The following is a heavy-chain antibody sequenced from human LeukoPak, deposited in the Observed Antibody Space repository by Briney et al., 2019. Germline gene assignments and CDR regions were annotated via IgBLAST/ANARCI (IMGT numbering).Heavy chain of an antibody. CDR2: IWYDGSNK. CDR3: ARHNIAAAGTGYYYGMDV. CDR1: GFTFSSCG. J-gene: IGHJ6*02. V-gene: IGHV3-33*01. D-gene: IGHD6-13*01. Sequence: GGSLRLSCAASGFTFSSCGMHWVRQAPGKGLEWVAVIWYDGSNKYYADSVKGRFTISRDNSKNTLYLQMNSLRAEDTAVYYCARHNIAAAGTGYYYGMDVWGQGTTVTVSS.